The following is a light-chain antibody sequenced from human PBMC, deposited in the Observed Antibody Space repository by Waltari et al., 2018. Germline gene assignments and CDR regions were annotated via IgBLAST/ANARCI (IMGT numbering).Light chain of an antibody. J-gene: IGLJ1*01. CDR2: GVS. V-gene: IGLV2-14*03. Sequence: QSALSQPASVSGSPGQSITISCSGTSSDVGPFDFVSWYQQHPGKAPKLLIYGVSDRPSGVSNRFSGSKSGNTASLTISGLQAEDEADYYCSSYTTTYKLVFGSGTRVTVI. CDR1: SSDVGPFDF. CDR3: SSYTTTYKLV.